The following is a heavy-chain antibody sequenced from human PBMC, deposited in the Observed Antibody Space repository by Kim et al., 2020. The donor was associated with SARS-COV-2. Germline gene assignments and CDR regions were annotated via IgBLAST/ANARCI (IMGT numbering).Heavy chain of an antibody. CDR3: ASGDCSGGSCYYGMDV. V-gene: IGHV4-61*01. CDR1: GGSVSSGSYY. Sequence: SETLSLTCTVTGGSVSSGSYYWSWIRQPPGKGLEWIRYIYYSGSTNYNPSLKSRVTISVDTSKNQFSLKLSSVTAADTAVYYCASGDCSGGSCYYGMDVWGQGTTVTVSS. J-gene: IGHJ6*02. CDR2: IYYSGST. D-gene: IGHD2-15*01.